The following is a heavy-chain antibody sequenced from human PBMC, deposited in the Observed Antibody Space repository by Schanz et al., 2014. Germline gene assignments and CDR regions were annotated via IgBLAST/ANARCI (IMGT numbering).Heavy chain of an antibody. V-gene: IGHV3-23*04. CDR1: GFTFGDYA. CDR2: INTGVNT. J-gene: IGHJ4*02. Sequence: EVQLVESGGGLVQPGGSLRLSCAASGFTFGDYAMTWVRQAPGKGLEWVSAINTGVNTYYADSVRGRFTMSRDNSKNTLYLQMNSLRAGDAAVYYCARGLIAAAGGAFDYCGQGTLVAVSA. D-gene: IGHD6-13*01. CDR3: ARGLIAAAGGAFDY.